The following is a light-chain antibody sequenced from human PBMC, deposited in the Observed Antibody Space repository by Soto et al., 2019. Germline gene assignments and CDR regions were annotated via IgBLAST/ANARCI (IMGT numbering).Light chain of an antibody. CDR2: AAS. J-gene: IGKJ2*01. CDR1: QGIRND. CDR3: LQNYNYPYT. V-gene: IGKV1-6*01. Sequence: AIQMTQSPSSLSASVGDRVTITCRASQGIRNDLGWYQQKPGKAPKLLIYAASSLQSGVPSRFSRSGSGTDFTLTISSLQPEDFPTYYCLQNYNYPYTFGQGTKLEIK.